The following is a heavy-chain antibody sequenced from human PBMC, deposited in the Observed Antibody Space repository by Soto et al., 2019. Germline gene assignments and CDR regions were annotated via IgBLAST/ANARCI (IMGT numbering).Heavy chain of an antibody. J-gene: IGHJ4*02. CDR3: ARGPTSDKVDY. CDR1: GGSITNNNYY. V-gene: IGHV4-30-4*01. CDR2: MYNSGTT. Sequence: SETLSLTCTVSGGSITNNNYYWSWIRQPPGKGLEWIGHMYNSGTTYSNPSLKGRVTISGDTSKNQFSLNLSSVTAADTAAYYCARGPTSDKVDYWGQGTLVTVSS.